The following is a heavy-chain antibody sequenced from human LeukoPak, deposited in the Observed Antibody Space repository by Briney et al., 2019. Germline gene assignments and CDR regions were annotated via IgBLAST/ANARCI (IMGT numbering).Heavy chain of an antibody. CDR2: IKQDGREK. J-gene: IGHJ4*02. D-gene: IGHD3-3*01. CDR3: ARVRFLERSQYYFDY. CDR1: EFTFNIYW. Sequence: GGSLRLSCAASEFTFNIYWMSWVRQAPGKGLEWVANIKQDGREKYYVDSVEGRFTISRDNAKNSMYLQMSSLRAEDTAVYHCARVRFLERSQYYFDYWGQGTLVTVSS. V-gene: IGHV3-7*01.